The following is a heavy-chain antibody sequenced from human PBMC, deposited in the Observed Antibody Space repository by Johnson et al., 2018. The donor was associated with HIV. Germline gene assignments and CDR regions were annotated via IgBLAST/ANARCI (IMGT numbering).Heavy chain of an antibody. CDR3: ARALTTDAFDI. D-gene: IGHD4-17*01. CDR1: GFTFSSYA. V-gene: IGHV3-30-3*01. Sequence: QMHLVESGGGVVQPGRSLRLSCAASGFTFSSYAMHWVRQAPGKGLEWVAVISYDGSNKYYADSVKGRFTISRDNSKNTVYLQMNSLRAEDTAVYYCARALTTDAFDIWGQGTMVTVSS. J-gene: IGHJ3*02. CDR2: ISYDGSNK.